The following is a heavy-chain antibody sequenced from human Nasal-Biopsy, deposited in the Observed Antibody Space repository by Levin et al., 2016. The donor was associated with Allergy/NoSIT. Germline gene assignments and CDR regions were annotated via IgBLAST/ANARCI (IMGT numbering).Heavy chain of an antibody. CDR1: GDTISTGYYY. D-gene: IGHD3-10*01. CDR2: FHYSATA. J-gene: IGHJ4*02. CDR3: ARFNFYNSGSSHQDLDY. Sequence: SETLSLTCSVSGDTISTGYYYWSWIRQPPGKGLEWIGTFHYSATANYNDSLSSRVTVSLDTSKDQISLTVTSVTAADTAIYYCARFNFYNSGSSHQDLDYWGPGTLVTVTS. V-gene: IGHV4-61*01.